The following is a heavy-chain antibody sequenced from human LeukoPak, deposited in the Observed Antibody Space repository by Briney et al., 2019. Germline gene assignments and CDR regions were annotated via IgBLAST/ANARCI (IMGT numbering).Heavy chain of an antibody. D-gene: IGHD3-3*01. J-gene: IGHJ4*02. Sequence: GGSLRLSCAASGFTFSSYWMNWVRQAPGKRLEWVANIKQDGSEKYVDSVKGRFTISRDNAMNSPYLRMDSLRAEDTAMYYCARDSPDYDSMQAEYYFYYWGRGTLVTVSS. V-gene: IGHV3-7*01. CDR2: IKQDGSEK. CDR1: GFTFSSYW. CDR3: ARDSPDYDSMQAEYYFYY.